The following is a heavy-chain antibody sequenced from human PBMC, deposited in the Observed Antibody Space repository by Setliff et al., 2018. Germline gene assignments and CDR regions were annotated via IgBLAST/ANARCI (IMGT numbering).Heavy chain of an antibody. V-gene: IGHV3-11*04. J-gene: IGHJ4*02. CDR1: GFTLSDNY. D-gene: IGHD2-21*01. CDR3: SSYLVS. Sequence: GGSLRLSCAASGFTLSDNYMTWIRQAPGKGLEWVSYIYSGTIYYANSVKGRFTISRDNPKNSLYLQMNSLRGEDTAVYYCSSYLVSWGQGALVTVSS. CDR2: IYSGTI.